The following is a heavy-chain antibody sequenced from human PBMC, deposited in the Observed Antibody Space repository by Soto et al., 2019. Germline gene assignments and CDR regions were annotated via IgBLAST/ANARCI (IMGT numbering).Heavy chain of an antibody. CDR2: IIPIFGTA. Sequence: GASVKVSCKASGGTFSSYAISWVRQAPGQGLEWMGGIIPIFGTANYAQKFQGRVTITADESTSTAYMELSSLRSEDTAVYYCAFTYYHDSSGYHPFDYWGQGTLVTVSS. J-gene: IGHJ4*02. CDR1: GGTFSSYA. D-gene: IGHD3-22*01. CDR3: AFTYYHDSSGYHPFDY. V-gene: IGHV1-69*13.